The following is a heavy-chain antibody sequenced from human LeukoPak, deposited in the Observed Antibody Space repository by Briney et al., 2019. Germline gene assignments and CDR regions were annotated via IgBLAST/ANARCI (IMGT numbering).Heavy chain of an antibody. J-gene: IGHJ6*02. Sequence: SETLSLTCTVSGGYISSSYYWSWIRQPPGKGLEWIGYIYYIGTTNYNPSLKSRVTIAVEASKSQFSLNVSSVTAADTAVYYCARVPTTFGRQYYGMDVWGQGTTVTVSS. D-gene: IGHD3-3*01. V-gene: IGHV4-59*01. CDR3: ARVPTTFGRQYYGMDV. CDR1: GGYISSSYY. CDR2: IYYIGTT.